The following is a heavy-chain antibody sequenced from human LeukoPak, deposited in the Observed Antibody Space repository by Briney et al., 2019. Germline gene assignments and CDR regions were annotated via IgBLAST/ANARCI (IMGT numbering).Heavy chain of an antibody. J-gene: IGHJ4*02. D-gene: IGHD3-10*01. V-gene: IGHV1-24*01. Sequence: ASVKVSCKVSGYTLTELSMHWVRQAPGKGLEWMGGFDPEDGETIYAQKFQGRVTMTEDTSTDTAYTELSSLRSEDTAVYYCATGRGGVWFGELIPNWGQGALVTVSS. CDR1: GYTLTELS. CDR3: ATGRGGVWFGELIPN. CDR2: FDPEDGET.